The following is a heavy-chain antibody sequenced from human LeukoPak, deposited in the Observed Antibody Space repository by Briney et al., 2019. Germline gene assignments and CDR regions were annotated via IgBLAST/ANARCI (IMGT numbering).Heavy chain of an antibody. Sequence: GGSLRLSCAASGFTFSDYYMSWIRQAPGKGLEWVPYISSSGSTIYYADSVKGRFTISRDNAKNSLYLQMNSLRAEDTAVYYCARVARPKEYYFDYWGQGTLVTVSS. CDR2: ISSSGSTI. J-gene: IGHJ4*02. D-gene: IGHD1-26*01. CDR1: GFTFSDYY. V-gene: IGHV3-11*04. CDR3: ARVARPKEYYFDY.